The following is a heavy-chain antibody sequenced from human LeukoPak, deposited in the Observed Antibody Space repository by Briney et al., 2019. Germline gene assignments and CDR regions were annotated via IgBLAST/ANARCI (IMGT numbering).Heavy chain of an antibody. CDR1: GDSVSSNSVT. D-gene: IGHD2-2*01. CDR3: ARRLTQYDCFDP. Sequence: SQTLSLTCAISGDSVSSNSVTWDWVRQSPSRGIEWQGRTYYRSTWYNDYAVSVRGRITVNPDTSKNQFSLHLNSVTPEDTAVYYCARRLTQYDCFDPWGQGILVTVSS. CDR2: TYYRSTWYN. V-gene: IGHV6-1*01. J-gene: IGHJ5*02.